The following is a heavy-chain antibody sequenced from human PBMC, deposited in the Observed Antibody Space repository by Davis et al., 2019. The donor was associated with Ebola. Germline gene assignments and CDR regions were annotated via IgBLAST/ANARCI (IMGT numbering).Heavy chain of an antibody. J-gene: IGHJ5*02. V-gene: IGHV4-61*08. D-gene: IGHD3-10*01. CDR2: IYYSGST. CDR1: GGSISSGGYY. Sequence: SETLSLTCTVSGGSISSGGYYWSWIRQHPGKGLEWIGYIYYSGSTNYNPSLKSRVTISVDTSKNQFSLKLSSVTAADTAVYYCAGTMVQGVISFDWFDPWGQGTLVTVSS. CDR3: AGTMVQGVISFDWFDP.